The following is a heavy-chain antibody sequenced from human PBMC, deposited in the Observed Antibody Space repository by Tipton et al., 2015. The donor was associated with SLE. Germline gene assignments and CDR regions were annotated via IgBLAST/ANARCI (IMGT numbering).Heavy chain of an antibody. CDR2: IYHSGST. D-gene: IGHD3-10*01. Sequence: TLSLTCTVSGYSISSGYYWGWIRQPPGKGLEYIGSIYHSGSTFYNPSLKSRVAISADTSNNQFSLELRSVTAADTAVYYCARHLGVIVAFEVWGQGTVLTVSS. J-gene: IGHJ3*01. V-gene: IGHV4-38-2*02. CDR3: ARHLGVIVAFEV. CDR1: GYSISSGYY.